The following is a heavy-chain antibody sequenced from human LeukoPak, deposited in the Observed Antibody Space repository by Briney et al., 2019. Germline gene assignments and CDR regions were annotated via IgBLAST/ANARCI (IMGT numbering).Heavy chain of an antibody. CDR3: ARDNTIFGVRGFDP. V-gene: IGHV3-53*01. Sequence: GGSLRLSCAASGFTVSSNYMSWVRQAPGKGLEWVSVIYSGGSTYYADSVKGRFTISRDNSKNTLYLQMNSLRAEDTAVYYCARDNTIFGVRGFDPWGQGTLVTVSS. CDR2: IYSGGST. D-gene: IGHD3-3*01. CDR1: GFTVSSNY. J-gene: IGHJ5*02.